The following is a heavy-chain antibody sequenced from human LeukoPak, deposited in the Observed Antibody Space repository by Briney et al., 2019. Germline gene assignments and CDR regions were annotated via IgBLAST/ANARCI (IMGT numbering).Heavy chain of an antibody. D-gene: IGHD4-11*01. V-gene: IGHV4-4*07. CDR3: ARDFLLQSEGLFDY. J-gene: IGHJ4*02. CDR2: FYISGST. CDR1: GGSISSYY. Sequence: PSETLSLTCTVSGGSISSYYWSWIRQPAGKGLEWIGRFYISGSTNYNPSLKSRVTMSVDTSKNQFSLRLNSVTAADTAVYYCARDFLLQSEGLFDYWGQGTLVTVSS.